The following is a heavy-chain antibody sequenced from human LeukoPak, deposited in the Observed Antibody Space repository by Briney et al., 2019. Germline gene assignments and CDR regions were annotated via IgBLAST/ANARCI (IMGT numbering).Heavy chain of an antibody. CDR3: ARDKVTGGAFDI. D-gene: IGHD2-8*02. J-gene: IGHJ3*02. CDR2: IYTSGST. Sequence: SETLSLTCTVSGGSISSGSYSWSWIRQPAGKGLEWIGRIYTSGSTNYNPSLKSRVTISVDTSKNQFSLKLSSVTAADTAVYYCARDKVTGGAFDIWGQGTMVTVSS. V-gene: IGHV4-61*02. CDR1: GGSISSGSYS.